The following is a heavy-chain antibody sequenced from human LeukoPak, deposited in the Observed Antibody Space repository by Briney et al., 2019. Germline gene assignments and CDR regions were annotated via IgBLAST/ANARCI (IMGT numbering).Heavy chain of an antibody. J-gene: IGHJ5*02. CDR1: GGSISSYY. V-gene: IGHV4-4*07. Sequence: PSETLSLTCTVSGGSISSYYWSWIRQPAGKGLEWIGRIYTSGSTNYNPSLKSRVTMSVDTSKNQFSLKLSSVTAADTAVYYCARDRSAPTYNWFDPWGQETLVTVSS. D-gene: IGHD2-15*01. CDR3: ARDRSAPTYNWFDP. CDR2: IYTSGST.